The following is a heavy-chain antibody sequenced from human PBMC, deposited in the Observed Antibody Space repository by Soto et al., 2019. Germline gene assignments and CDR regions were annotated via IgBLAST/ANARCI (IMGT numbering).Heavy chain of an antibody. D-gene: IGHD2-8*01. Sequence: SQTLSLTCAISGDSVSTNDATWDWIRQSPTRGLEWLGRTYYRFNWYNDYAESVKGRITIIPDTFNNHFSLHLNFVIPDGTAVYYCTRLIGNSWLDSWGQGTLVTSPQ. CDR3: TRLIGNSWLDS. CDR1: GDSVSTNDAT. J-gene: IGHJ5*01. CDR2: TYYRFNWYN. V-gene: IGHV6-1*01.